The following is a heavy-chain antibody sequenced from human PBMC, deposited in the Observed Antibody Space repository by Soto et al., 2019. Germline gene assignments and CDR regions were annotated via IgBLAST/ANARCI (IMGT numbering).Heavy chain of an antibody. V-gene: IGHV4-59*01. J-gene: IGHJ3*02. CDR3: AADQISQDAFDI. Sequence: SESLTLTCTASGCTFSSYSWSWIRQPPGKGLEWIGNIYYSGSTNYHPSLKSRVTISVDTSKIQCSMKLSSVTDADTAVYYCAADQISQDAFDIWGQGTMVTVSS. CDR2: IYYSGST. CDR1: GCTFSSYS.